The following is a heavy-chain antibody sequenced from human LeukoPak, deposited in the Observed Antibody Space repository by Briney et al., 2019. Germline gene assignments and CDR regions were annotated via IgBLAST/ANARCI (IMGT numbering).Heavy chain of an antibody. V-gene: IGHV3-21*01. J-gene: IGHJ3*02. D-gene: IGHD6-19*01. CDR2: ISSSSSYI. CDR1: GFTFSSYS. Sequence: PGGSLRLSCAASGFTFSSYSMNWVRQAPGKGLEWVSSISSSSSYIYYADSVKGRFTISRDNAKNSLYLQMNSLRAEDTAVYYCARVGPYSSGWYHDAFDIWGQGTMVTVSS. CDR3: ARVGPYSSGWYHDAFDI.